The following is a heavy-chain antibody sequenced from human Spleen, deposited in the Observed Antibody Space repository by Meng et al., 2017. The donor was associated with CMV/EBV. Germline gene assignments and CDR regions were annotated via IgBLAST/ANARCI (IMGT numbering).Heavy chain of an antibody. D-gene: IGHD1-26*01. Sequence: QVQLQESGQGLVKPSETLSLTCTVSGGSISGFYWSWIRQPAGKGLEWIGRIYISGDTDYNPSLKSRVTISKDTSKNQISLRLTSVTAADTAVYYCATGSGDFDHWGRGTLVTVSS. CDR1: GGSISGFY. V-gene: IGHV4-4*07. J-gene: IGHJ4*02. CDR3: ATGSGDFDH. CDR2: IYISGDT.